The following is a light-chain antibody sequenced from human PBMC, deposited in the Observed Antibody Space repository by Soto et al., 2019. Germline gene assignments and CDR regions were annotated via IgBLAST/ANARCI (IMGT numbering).Light chain of an antibody. J-gene: IGLJ1*01. CDR1: SSDFGGYNY. CDR2: DVS. CDR3: SSYTSSSTPYV. V-gene: IGLV2-14*01. Sequence: QSVLTQPASVSGSPGQSITISCTGTSSDFGGYNYVSWYQQHPGKAPKLMIYDVSNRPSGVSNRFSGSKSGNTASLTIFGFQAEDEADYYCSSYTSSSTPYVFGTGTKVTAL.